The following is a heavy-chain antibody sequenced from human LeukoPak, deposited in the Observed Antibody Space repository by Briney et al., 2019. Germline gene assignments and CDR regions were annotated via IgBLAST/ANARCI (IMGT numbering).Heavy chain of an antibody. CDR1: GYSISSGYY. J-gene: IGHJ4*02. CDR2: IHHSGST. V-gene: IGHV4-38-2*02. Sequence: SETLSLTCTVSGYSISSGYYWGWIRQPPGKGLEWIGSIHHSGSTYFNPPLKSRVTISVDTSKNQFSLKLSSVTAADTAVYYCARSHYYGSGSLDYWGQGTLVTVSS. D-gene: IGHD3-10*01. CDR3: ARSHYYGSGSLDY.